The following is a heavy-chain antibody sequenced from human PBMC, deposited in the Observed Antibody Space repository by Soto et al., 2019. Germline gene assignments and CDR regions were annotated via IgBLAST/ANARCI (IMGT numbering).Heavy chain of an antibody. D-gene: IGHD6-25*01. CDR2: INQDGAVT. J-gene: IGHJ4*02. CDR1: GFTFISSF. V-gene: IGHV3-7*03. Sequence: PGGSLRLSCVASGFTFISSFMGWVRQAPGKGLEWVANINQDGAVTYYVDSVEGRFTISRDNTKDSLYLQMNSLRGEDTAIYYCARYFRGRGRYFFEYGGQGTLVTVSS. CDR3: ARYFRGRGRYFFEY.